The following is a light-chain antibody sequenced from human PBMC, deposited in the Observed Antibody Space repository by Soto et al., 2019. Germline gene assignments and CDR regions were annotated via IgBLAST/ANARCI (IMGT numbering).Light chain of an antibody. CDR3: CSYAGSPTSNWV. CDR2: EGS. V-gene: IGLV2-23*01. J-gene: IGLJ3*02. Sequence: SALTQPASVSGSPGQSITISCTGTSSDVGSYNLVSWYQQHPGKAPKLMIYEGSKRPSGVSNRFSGSKSGNTASLTISGLQAEDEADYYCCSYAGSPTSNWVFGGGTKLTVL. CDR1: SSDVGSYNL.